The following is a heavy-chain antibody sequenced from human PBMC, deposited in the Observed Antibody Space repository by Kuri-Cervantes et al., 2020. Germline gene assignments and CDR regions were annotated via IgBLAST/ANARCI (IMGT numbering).Heavy chain of an antibody. J-gene: IGHJ4*02. CDR1: GFTFSSYG. CDR2: ISYDGSNK. CDR3: WGGNRDGGY. Sequence: GGSLRLSCAASGFTFSSYGMHWVRQAPGKGLEWVAVISYDGSNKYYADSVKGRFTISRDNSKNTLYLQMNSLRAEDTAVYYCWGGNRDGGYWGQGTLVTVSS. D-gene: IGHD5-24*01. V-gene: IGHV3-30*03.